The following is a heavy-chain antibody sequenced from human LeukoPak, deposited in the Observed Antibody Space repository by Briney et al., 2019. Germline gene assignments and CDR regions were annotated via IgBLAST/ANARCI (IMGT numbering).Heavy chain of an antibody. CDR3: ARVPRNAQRTGVMSRWFDP. CDR2: ISAYNGNT. CDR1: GYTSTSYG. V-gene: IGHV1-18*01. D-gene: IGHD2-8*02. Sequence: ASVKVSCKASGYTSTSYGISWVRQAPGQGLEWMGWISAYNGNTNYAQKLQGRVTMTTDTSTSTAYMELRSLRSDDTAVYYCARVPRNAQRTGVMSRWFDPWGQGTLVTVSS. J-gene: IGHJ5*02.